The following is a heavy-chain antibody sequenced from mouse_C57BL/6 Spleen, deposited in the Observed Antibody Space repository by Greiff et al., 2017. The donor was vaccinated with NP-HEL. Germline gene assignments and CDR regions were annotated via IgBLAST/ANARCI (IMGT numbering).Heavy chain of an antibody. J-gene: IGHJ1*03. Sequence: QVQLQQPGAELVMPGASVKLSCKASGYTFTSYWMHWVKQRPGQGLEWIGEIDPSDSYTNYNQKFKGKSTLTVDKSSSTAYMQLSSLTSEDSAVYYCAKGAMSSPYWYYDVWGTGTTVTVSS. CDR3: AKGAMSSPYWYYDV. CDR1: GYTFTSYW. V-gene: IGHV1-69*01. D-gene: IGHD1-1*01. CDR2: IDPSDSYT.